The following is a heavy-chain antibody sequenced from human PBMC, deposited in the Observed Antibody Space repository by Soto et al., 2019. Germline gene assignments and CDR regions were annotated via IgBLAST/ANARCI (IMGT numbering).Heavy chain of an antibody. CDR3: AKARGYPKYAFDI. J-gene: IGHJ3*02. Sequence: PGGSLRLSCAASGFTFSSYSMNWVRQAPGKGLEWVSYITTSSSAIYYADSVKGRFTTSRDNSKNTLYLQMNSLRAEDTAVYYCAKARGYPKYAFDIWGQGTMVTVSS. V-gene: IGHV3-48*01. CDR1: GFTFSSYS. CDR2: ITTSSSAI. D-gene: IGHD3-22*01.